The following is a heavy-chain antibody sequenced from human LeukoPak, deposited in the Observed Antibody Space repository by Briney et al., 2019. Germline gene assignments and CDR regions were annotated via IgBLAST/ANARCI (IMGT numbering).Heavy chain of an antibody. V-gene: IGHV4-4*07. D-gene: IGHD3-9*01. CDR2: IHTAGST. J-gene: IGHJ3*01. CDR3: ARRGPYDILTAFYHDALEL. CDR1: GGSISSDY. Sequence: SETLSLTCTVSGGSISSDYWSWIRQPVGKGLEWIGRIHTAGSTNYNPSLKSRVTMSVDTSRSQLSLSLSSVTAADTAVYYCARRGPYDILTAFYHDALELWGQGTMVTVSS.